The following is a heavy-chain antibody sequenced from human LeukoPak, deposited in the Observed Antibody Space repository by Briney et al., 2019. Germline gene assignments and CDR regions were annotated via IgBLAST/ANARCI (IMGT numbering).Heavy chain of an antibody. CDR3: ARERAAALYYYYGMDV. Sequence: SQTLSLTCASSADSVSSNSAAWNWIRQSPSRGLEWLGRTYYRSKWYNDYAVSVKSRITINPDTSKNQFSLQLNSVTPEDTAVYYCARERAAALYYYYGMDVWGQGTTVTVSS. J-gene: IGHJ6*02. V-gene: IGHV6-1*01. D-gene: IGHD2-2*01. CDR2: TYYRSKWYN. CDR1: ADSVSSNSAA.